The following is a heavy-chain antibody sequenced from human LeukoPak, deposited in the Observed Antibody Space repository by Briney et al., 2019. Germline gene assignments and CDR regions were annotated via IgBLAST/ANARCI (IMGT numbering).Heavy chain of an antibody. D-gene: IGHD6-19*01. J-gene: IGHJ4*02. Sequence: ASVKVSCKVSGYTLTELSMHWVRQAPGKGLEWMGGFDPEDGETIYAQKFQGRVTMTEDASTDTAYMELSSLRSEDTAVYYCAARAVAGTPYYFDYWGQGTLVTVSS. CDR1: GYTLTELS. CDR2: FDPEDGET. V-gene: IGHV1-24*01. CDR3: AARAVAGTPYYFDY.